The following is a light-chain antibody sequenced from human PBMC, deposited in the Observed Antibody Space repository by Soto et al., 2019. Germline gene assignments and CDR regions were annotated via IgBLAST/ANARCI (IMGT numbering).Light chain of an antibody. Sequence: EIVMTQSPATLSVSPGERATLSCRASQSVSSNLAWYQQKPGQAPRLLIYGASTRATGIPARFSGSGSGTEFTLTLSSLQSEDFAVYYCQQYNSWPPRTFGQGNKVEIK. CDR3: QQYNSWPPRT. CDR1: QSVSSN. J-gene: IGKJ1*01. V-gene: IGKV3-15*01. CDR2: GAS.